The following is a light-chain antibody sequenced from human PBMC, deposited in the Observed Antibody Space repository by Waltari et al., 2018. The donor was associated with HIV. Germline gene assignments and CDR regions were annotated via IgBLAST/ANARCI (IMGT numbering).Light chain of an antibody. CDR3: QSADNSDTYYV. CDR2: KDT. CDR1: SLADQS. J-gene: IGLJ1*01. Sequence: SYELTQPPSISVSPGQTARIPCSGESLADQSVSWYQQKPGQAPLLVMYKDTERPSGIPERFFGSTAGTTVTLTIDGVQAEDEADYDCQSADNSDTYYVFGSGTKVTVL. V-gene: IGLV3-25*03.